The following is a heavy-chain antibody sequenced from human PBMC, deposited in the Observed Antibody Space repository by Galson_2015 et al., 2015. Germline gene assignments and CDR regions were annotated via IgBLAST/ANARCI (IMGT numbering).Heavy chain of an antibody. CDR1: GGSIDDSGYH. J-gene: IGHJ5*01. V-gene: IGHV4-39*01. D-gene: IGHD2-2*01. CDR2: VYYSGST. Sequence: ETLSLTCSVSGGSIDDSGYHWAWIRQSPGKGLEWIGRVYYSGSTKYNPSLKSRVTMSVDTSKSQFSLRLNSVTAADTAVYYCARSSSATWDNWF. CDR3: ARSSSATWDNWF.